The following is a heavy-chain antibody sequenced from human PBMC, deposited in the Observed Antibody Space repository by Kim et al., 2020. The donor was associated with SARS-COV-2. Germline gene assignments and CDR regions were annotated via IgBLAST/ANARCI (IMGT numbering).Heavy chain of an antibody. Sequence: ASVKVSCKASGYTFTDYYMHWVRQAPGQGLEWMGWITSNSGGTNCAQKFQGRVTMTRDTSISTAYMELTRLKSDDTAVYYCVVLPWHLRPNWGQGTLVTVSS. CDR1: GYTFTDYY. CDR3: VVLPWHLRPN. V-gene: IGHV1-2*02. J-gene: IGHJ4*02. CDR2: ITSNSGGT. D-gene: IGHD2-15*01.